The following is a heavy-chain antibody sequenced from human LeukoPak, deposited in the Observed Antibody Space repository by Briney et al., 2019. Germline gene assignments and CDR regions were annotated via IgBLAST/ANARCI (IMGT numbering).Heavy chain of an antibody. J-gene: IGHJ5*02. Sequence: PGRSLRLSCAASGSTFSSYGMQWVRQAPGKGLEWAALISYDGSNKHYADSVKGRFTISRDNSKNTLYLQMNSLRAEDTAVYYCAKDGAGSWFGEATWGQGTLVTVSS. D-gene: IGHD6-13*01. CDR2: ISYDGSNK. CDR1: GSTFSSYG. V-gene: IGHV3-30*18. CDR3: AKDGAGSWFGEAT.